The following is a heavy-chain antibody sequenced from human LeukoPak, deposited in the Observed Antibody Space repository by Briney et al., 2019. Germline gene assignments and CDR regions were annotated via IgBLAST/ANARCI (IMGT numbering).Heavy chain of an antibody. D-gene: IGHD3-10*01. CDR3: ARGSPYGRNWFDP. V-gene: IGHV4-34*01. CDR2: INHSGST. CDR1: GGSFSGYY. J-gene: IGHJ5*02. Sequence: SETLSLTCAVYGGSFSGYYWSWSRQPPGRGLEWIGEINHSGSTNYNPSLKSRVTISVDTSKNQFSLKLSSVTAADTAVYYCARGSPYGRNWFDPWGQGTQVTVSS.